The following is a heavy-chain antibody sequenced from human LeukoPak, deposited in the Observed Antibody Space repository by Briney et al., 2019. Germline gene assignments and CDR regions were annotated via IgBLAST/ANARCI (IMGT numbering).Heavy chain of an antibody. Sequence: PGGSLRLSCVASGFSFRNYAIHWVRQAPGKGLEYVSVINTDGRITYHADSVKGRFTISRDNSKNTVYLQMDSLRGEDMAVYYCTRDGGSFCDFDYWGQGALVTVSS. CDR1: GFSFRNYA. CDR2: INTDGRIT. J-gene: IGHJ4*02. D-gene: IGHD1-26*01. CDR3: TRDGGSFCDFDY. V-gene: IGHV3-64*02.